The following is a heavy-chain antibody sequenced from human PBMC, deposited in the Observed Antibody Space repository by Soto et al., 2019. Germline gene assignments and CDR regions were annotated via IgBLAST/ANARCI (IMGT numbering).Heavy chain of an antibody. CDR3: ARDREVVVVPVASYGMDV. V-gene: IGHV1-18*01. J-gene: IGHJ6*02. D-gene: IGHD2-2*01. CDR2: INAYNGNT. Sequence: AAVKFSCKASGYTFTNYGISWVRQAPGQGLEWMGWINAYNGNTNYAQRLQGRVTVTTDTSTSTAYMELRSLRSDDTAVYYCARDREVVVVPVASYGMDVWGQGTTVTVSS. CDR1: GYTFTNYG.